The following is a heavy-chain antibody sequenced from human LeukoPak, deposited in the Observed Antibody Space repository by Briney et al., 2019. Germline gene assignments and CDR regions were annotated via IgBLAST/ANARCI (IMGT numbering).Heavy chain of an antibody. J-gene: IGHJ4*02. CDR3: AKAGNGNAHFDY. V-gene: IGHV3-43*01. Sequence: PGGSLILGFSVSGFTFVDDTMHSVRQATGKVLGWVPVIGWDSSKTYYMGCVTGRFTISRGKSKNSLYLQMNSLRTEDTALYYCAKAGNGNAHFDYWGQGTLVTVSS. CDR2: IGWDSSKT. CDR1: GFTFVDDT. D-gene: IGHD2-8*01.